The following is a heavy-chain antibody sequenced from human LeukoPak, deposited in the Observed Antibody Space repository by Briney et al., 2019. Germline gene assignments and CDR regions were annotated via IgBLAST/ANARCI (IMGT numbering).Heavy chain of an antibody. CDR3: ARDPSGYDPNYFDY. J-gene: IGHJ4*02. D-gene: IGHD5-12*01. CDR2: IYYSGST. V-gene: IGHV4-59*12. Sequence: SETLSLTCTVSGGSISSYYWSWIRQPPGKGLEWIGYIYYSGSTNYNPSLKSRVTISVDTSKNQFSLKLSSVTAADTAVYYCARDPSGYDPNYFDYWGQGTLVTVSS. CDR1: GGSISSYY.